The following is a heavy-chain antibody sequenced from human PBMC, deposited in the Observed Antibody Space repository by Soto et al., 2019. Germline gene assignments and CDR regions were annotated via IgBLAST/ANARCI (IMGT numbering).Heavy chain of an antibody. CDR1: GFTFSSYS. CDR2: IRRRVSSATT. V-gene: IGHV3-49*04. J-gene: IGHJ4*02. Sequence: EVQLVESGGGLVKPGGSLRLSCAASGFTFSSYSMNWVRQAPGKGLEWVNFIRRRVSSATTEDAASVRGRFIISRDDSKGAVYLQMNSLKIEDTAVYYCAREQGGITGVRGDVDYWGQGTLVTVSS. CDR3: AREQGGITGVRGDVDY. D-gene: IGHD3-10*01.